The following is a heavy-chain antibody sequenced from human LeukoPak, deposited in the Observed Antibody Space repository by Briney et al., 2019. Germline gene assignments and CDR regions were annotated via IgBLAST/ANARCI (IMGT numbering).Heavy chain of an antibody. CDR2: ISSSGSTI. D-gene: IGHD3-22*01. CDR1: GFTLSSYE. CDR3: ARDRIGYYH. V-gene: IGHV3-48*03. J-gene: IGHJ5*02. Sequence: GGSLRLSCAASGFTLSSYEMNWVRQAPGKGLEWVSYISSSGSTIYYADSVKGRFTISRDNAKNSLYLQMNSLRAEDTAVYYCARDRIGYYHWGQGTLVTVSS.